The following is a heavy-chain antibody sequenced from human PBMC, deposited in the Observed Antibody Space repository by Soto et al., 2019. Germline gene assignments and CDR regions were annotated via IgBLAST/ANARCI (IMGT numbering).Heavy chain of an antibody. D-gene: IGHD4-17*01. Sequence: GGSLRLSCAASGFTFSSYAMSWVRQAPGKGLEWVSAITCSGSNKYYADSVKGRFTISRDNSKNTLYLQMNSLRAEDTAVYYCAKGGGDYVFDYWGQGTLVTVSS. V-gene: IGHV3-30*18. CDR3: AKGGGDYVFDY. CDR1: GFTFSSYA. J-gene: IGHJ4*02. CDR2: ITCSGSNK.